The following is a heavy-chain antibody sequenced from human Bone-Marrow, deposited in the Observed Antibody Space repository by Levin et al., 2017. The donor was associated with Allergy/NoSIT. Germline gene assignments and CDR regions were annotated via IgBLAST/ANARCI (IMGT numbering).Heavy chain of an antibody. CDR3: ARVNYGDEIDF. CDR1: DYSISDGYY. V-gene: IGHV4-38-2*02. Sequence: GSLRLSCSVSDYSISDGYYWGWIRQPPGKGLEWIGSINHSGNTYYNPSLKSRVAISVDTSKNQFSLRLTSVTAADTAVYYCARVNYGDEIDFWGQGTLVTVSS. J-gene: IGHJ4*02. D-gene: IGHD4-17*01. CDR2: INHSGNT.